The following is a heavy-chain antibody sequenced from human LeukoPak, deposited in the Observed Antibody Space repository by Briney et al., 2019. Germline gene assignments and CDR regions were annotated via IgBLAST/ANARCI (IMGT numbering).Heavy chain of an antibody. D-gene: IGHD4-17*01. CDR1: GFTFSSYG. CDR3: ARDGHDYGDYGLDY. CDR2: IWYEGSNK. V-gene: IGHV3-33*01. J-gene: IGHJ4*02. Sequence: QPGRSLRLSCAASGFTFSSYGMHWVRQAPGKGLEWVAVIWYEGSNKYYADSVKGRFTISRDNSKNTLYLQMNSLRAEDTAVYYCARDGHDYGDYGLDYWGQGTLVTVSS.